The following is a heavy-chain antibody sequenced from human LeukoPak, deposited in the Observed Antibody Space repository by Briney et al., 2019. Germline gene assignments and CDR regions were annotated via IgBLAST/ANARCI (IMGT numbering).Heavy chain of an antibody. CDR1: GYTFTSYA. CDR2: INAGNGNT. J-gene: IGHJ4*02. V-gene: IGHV1-3*01. Sequence: ASVEVSCKASGYTFTSYAMHWVRQAPGQRLEWMGWINAGNGNTKYSQKFQGRVTITRDTSASTAYMELSSLRSEDTAVYYCAREEYQLLPETYWGQGTLVTVSS. CDR3: AREEYQLLPETY. D-gene: IGHD2-2*01.